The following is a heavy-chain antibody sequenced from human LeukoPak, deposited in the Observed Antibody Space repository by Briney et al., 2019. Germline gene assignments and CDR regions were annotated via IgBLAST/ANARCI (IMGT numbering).Heavy chain of an antibody. V-gene: IGHV4-30-2*01. CDR1: GGSISRGGYY. CDR2: IYHSGST. Sequence: PSQTLSLTCTVSGGSISRGGYYWGWLRQPPGKGLEWIGYIYHSGSTYYNPSLKSRVTISVDRSKNQFSLKLSSVTAADTAVYYCARESRRSRLVGAPTGYFDLWGRGTLVTVSS. J-gene: IGHJ2*01. CDR3: ARESRRSRLVGAPTGYFDL. D-gene: IGHD1-26*01.